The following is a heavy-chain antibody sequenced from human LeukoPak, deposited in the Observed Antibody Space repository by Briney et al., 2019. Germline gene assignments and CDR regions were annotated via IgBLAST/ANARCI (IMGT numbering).Heavy chain of an antibody. J-gene: IGHJ4*02. CDR3: AKDTRDYVWGTDY. V-gene: IGHV3-23*01. CDR1: GFTFNSYA. D-gene: IGHD3-16*01. Sequence: PGGSLRLSCAASGFTFNSYAMSWVRQAPGKGLEWVSALSGSGDRTFYVDSVKGRFTVSRDNSKNTLYLQMDSLRAEDTAVYYCAKDTRDYVWGTDYWGQGTLVTVSS. CDR2: LSGSGDRT.